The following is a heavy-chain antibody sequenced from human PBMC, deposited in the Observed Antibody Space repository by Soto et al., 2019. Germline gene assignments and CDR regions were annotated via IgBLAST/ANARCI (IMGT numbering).Heavy chain of an antibody. Sequence: GGSLRLSCAASGFTFSSYWMSWVRQAPGKGLEWVANIKQDGSEKYYVDSVKGRFTISRDNAKNSLYLQMNSLRAEDTAVYYCARASEGFGELFLRYYYYMDVWGKGTTVTVSS. V-gene: IGHV3-7*01. J-gene: IGHJ6*03. D-gene: IGHD3-10*01. CDR3: ARASEGFGELFLRYYYYMDV. CDR1: GFTFSSYW. CDR2: IKQDGSEK.